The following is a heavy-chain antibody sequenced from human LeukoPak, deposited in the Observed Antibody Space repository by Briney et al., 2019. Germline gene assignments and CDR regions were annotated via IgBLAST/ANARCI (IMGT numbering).Heavy chain of an antibody. V-gene: IGHV1-24*01. CDR2: FDPEDGET. D-gene: IGHD1-26*01. Sequence: GASVMVSCKVSGYTLTELSMHWVRQAPGKGLEWMGGFDPEDGETIYAQKFQGRVTMTEDTCTDTAYMELSSLRSEDTAVYYCATVPAGELSGNFGYWGQGTRVTVSS. CDR1: GYTLTELS. J-gene: IGHJ4*02. CDR3: ATVPAGELSGNFGY.